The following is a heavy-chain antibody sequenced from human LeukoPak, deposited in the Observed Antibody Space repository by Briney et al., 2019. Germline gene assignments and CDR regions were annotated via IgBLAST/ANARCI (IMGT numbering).Heavy chain of an antibody. V-gene: IGHV1-69*06. CDR3: ARGRVFFGGGSFLGSIDAFNI. CDR1: GGTFSSYA. CDR2: IIPIFGTA. D-gene: IGHD3-16*01. J-gene: IGHJ3*02. Sequence: SVKVSCKASGGTFSSYAISWVRQAPGQGLEWMGGIIPIFGTANYAQKFQGRVTITADKSTSTAYMELSSLRSEDTAVYYCARGRVFFGGGSFLGSIDAFNIWGKGKRVTVP.